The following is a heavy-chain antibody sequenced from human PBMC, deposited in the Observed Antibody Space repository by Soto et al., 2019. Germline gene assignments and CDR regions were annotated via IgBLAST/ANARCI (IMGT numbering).Heavy chain of an antibody. J-gene: IGHJ3*02. Sequence: QVQLQESGPGLVKPSQTLSLICTVSGDSISNGDFYWNWIRQAPGKGLEWIGYISYTGSTFYNPSLKSRVSTSVDTSKSQFSLRLTSVTAADTAINYCARDGPSRYNTGAFDIWGQGTMVTVSS. D-gene: IGHD5-18*01. CDR2: ISYTGST. CDR3: ARDGPSRYNTGAFDI. CDR1: GDSISNGDFY. V-gene: IGHV4-30-4*01.